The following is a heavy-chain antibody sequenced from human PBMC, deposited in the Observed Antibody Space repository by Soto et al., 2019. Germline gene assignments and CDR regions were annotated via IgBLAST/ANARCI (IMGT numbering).Heavy chain of an antibody. Sequence: ASVKVSCKASGYTFTSYGISWVRQAPGQGPEWMGWISAYNGNTNYAQKLQGRVTMTTDTSTSTAYMELRSLRSDDTAVYYCARDVLPPYSSSWYGPAYFDYWGQGTLVTVSS. D-gene: IGHD6-13*01. CDR2: ISAYNGNT. V-gene: IGHV1-18*01. J-gene: IGHJ4*02. CDR1: GYTFTSYG. CDR3: ARDVLPPYSSSWYGPAYFDY.